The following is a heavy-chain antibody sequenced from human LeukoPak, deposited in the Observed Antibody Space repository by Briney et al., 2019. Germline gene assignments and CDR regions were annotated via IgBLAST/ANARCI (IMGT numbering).Heavy chain of an antibody. D-gene: IGHD1-26*01. J-gene: IGHJ4*02. V-gene: IGHV4-30-4*08. Sequence: PSETLSLTCTVSGGSISSGDYYWSWIRQPPGKGLEWIGYIYYSGSTYYNPSLKSRVTISVDTSKNQFSLKLSSVTAADTAVYYCARQALKWEPTSVDYWGQGTLVTVSS. CDR1: GGSISSGDYY. CDR3: ARQALKWEPTSVDY. CDR2: IYYSGST.